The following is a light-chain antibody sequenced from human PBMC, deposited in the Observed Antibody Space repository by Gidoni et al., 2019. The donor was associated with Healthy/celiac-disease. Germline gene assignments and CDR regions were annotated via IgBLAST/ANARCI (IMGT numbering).Light chain of an antibody. CDR1: QSTSSY. Sequence: DIQMTQSPPSLSASVGDRVTITCRASQSTSSYINWYQQKPEKAPKLQIYAASSLQSGVPSRFSVSGSGTDFTLTISSLQPEDFATYYYHQSYNTPPYTFGQGTKLEIK. CDR3: HQSYNTPPYT. V-gene: IGKV1-39*01. J-gene: IGKJ2*01. CDR2: AAS.